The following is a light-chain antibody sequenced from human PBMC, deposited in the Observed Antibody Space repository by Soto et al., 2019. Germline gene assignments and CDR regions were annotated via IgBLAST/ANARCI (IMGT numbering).Light chain of an antibody. CDR3: QRYNSNSRT. CDR1: QSISNW. V-gene: IGKV1-5*03. J-gene: IGKJ1*01. Sequence: DIQMTQSPSTLSASVGDRVIITCRASQSISNWLAWYQQKPGRAPKLLIYKATSLQSGVSSRFSGSASGTEFALTISSLQPDDFATYYCQRYNSNSRTFGQGTKVEIK. CDR2: KAT.